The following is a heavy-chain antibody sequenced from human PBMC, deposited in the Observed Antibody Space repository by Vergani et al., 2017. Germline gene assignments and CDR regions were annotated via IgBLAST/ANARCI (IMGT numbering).Heavy chain of an antibody. D-gene: IGHD1-1*01. Sequence: EVQLVESGGGLVQPGGSLKLSCAASGLTFSDYAIHWVRQASGKGLEWVGLIRSKANNYATAFAASVEGKFTISRDDSKNTAFLQMNSLKTEDTAVYYCLISNAGTDYWGQGTLITVSS. CDR1: GLTFSDYA. V-gene: IGHV3-73*01. CDR2: IRSKANNYAT. CDR3: LISNAGTDY. J-gene: IGHJ4*02.